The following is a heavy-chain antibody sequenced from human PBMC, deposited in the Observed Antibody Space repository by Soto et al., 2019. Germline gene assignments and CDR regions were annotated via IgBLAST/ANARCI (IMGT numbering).Heavy chain of an antibody. D-gene: IGHD2-2*01. J-gene: IGHJ6*02. CDR2: ISDSGTLT. CDR1: GFTFSSYA. V-gene: IGHV3-23*01. CDR3: ARYIPGVRYYGMDV. Sequence: SGGGLVQPGGSLRLSCAASGFTFSSYAMKWVRQAPGKGLEWVSLISDSGTLTYYADSVKGRFTISRDNSGNTLFLQMYSLRAEDTAVYYCARYIPGVRYYGMDVWGQGTTVTVSS.